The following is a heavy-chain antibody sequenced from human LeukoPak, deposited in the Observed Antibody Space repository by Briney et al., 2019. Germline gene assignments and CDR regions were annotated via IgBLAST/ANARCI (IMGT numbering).Heavy chain of an antibody. CDR2: INTNTGKP. V-gene: IGHV7-4-1*02. CDR3: ARGEIVVVVTSDNWFDP. Sequence: ASVKVSCKASGYTFTSYAMNWVRQAPGQGLEWMGWINTNTGKPTYAQGFTGRFVFSLDTSVSTAYLQISSLKTEDTAVYYCARGEIVVVVTSDNWFDPWGQGTLVTVSS. D-gene: IGHD2-15*01. J-gene: IGHJ5*02. CDR1: GYTFTSYA.